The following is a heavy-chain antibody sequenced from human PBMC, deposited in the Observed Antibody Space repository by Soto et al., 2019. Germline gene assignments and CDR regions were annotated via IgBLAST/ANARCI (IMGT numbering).Heavy chain of an antibody. CDR3: AREAGYCSGGSSYERWFDP. Sequence: SVKVSCKASGGTFSSYAISWVRQAPGQGLEWMGGIIPIFGTANYAQKFQGRVTITADESTSTAYMELSSQRSEDTAVYYCAREAGYCSGGSSYERWFDPWGQGTLVTFCS. D-gene: IGHD2-15*01. CDR2: IIPIFGTA. J-gene: IGHJ5*02. V-gene: IGHV1-69*13. CDR1: GGTFSSYA.